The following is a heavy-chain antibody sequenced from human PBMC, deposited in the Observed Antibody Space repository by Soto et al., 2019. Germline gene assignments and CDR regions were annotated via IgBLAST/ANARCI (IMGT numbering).Heavy chain of an antibody. J-gene: IGHJ3*02. CDR3: ATMVRGVMFAFDI. CDR2: IIPILGIA. Sequence: QVQLVQSGAEVKKPGSSVKVSCKASGGTFSSYTISWVRQAPGQGLEWMGRIIPILGIANYAQKFQGRVTITADKSTSPAYMELSSLRSEDTAVYYCATMVRGVMFAFDIWGQGTMVTVSS. CDR1: GGTFSSYT. V-gene: IGHV1-69*02. D-gene: IGHD3-10*01.